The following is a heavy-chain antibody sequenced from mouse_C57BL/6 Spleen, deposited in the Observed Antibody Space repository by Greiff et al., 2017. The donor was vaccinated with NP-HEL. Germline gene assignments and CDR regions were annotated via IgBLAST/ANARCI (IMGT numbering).Heavy chain of an antibody. CDR1: GYTFTSYW. Sequence: QVQLQQPGAELVKPGASVKMSCKASGYTFTSYWITWVKQRPGQGLEWIGDIYPGSGSTNYNEKFKSKATLTVDTSSSTAYMQLSSLTSEDSAVYYCARRGYGSSYGAMDYWGQGTSVTVSS. J-gene: IGHJ4*01. CDR2: IYPGSGST. CDR3: ARRGYGSSYGAMDY. V-gene: IGHV1-55*01. D-gene: IGHD1-1*01.